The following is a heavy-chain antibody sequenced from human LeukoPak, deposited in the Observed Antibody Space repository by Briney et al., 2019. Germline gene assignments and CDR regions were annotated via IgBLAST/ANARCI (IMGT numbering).Heavy chain of an antibody. CDR1: GFTFRDYW. V-gene: IGHV3-7*01. CDR3: ARAGGTSWADY. D-gene: IGHD6-13*01. J-gene: IGHJ4*02. CDR2: VKQDGTEK. Sequence: GGSLRLSCAASGFTFRDYWMTWVRQAPGKGLEGVANVKQDGTEKFYVDSVKGRFTISRDNGKNSLYLQMNSLRAEDTAIYYCARAGGTSWADYWGQGTLVTVSS.